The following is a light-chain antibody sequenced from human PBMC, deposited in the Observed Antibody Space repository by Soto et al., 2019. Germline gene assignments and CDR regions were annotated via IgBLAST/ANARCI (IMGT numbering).Light chain of an antibody. V-gene: IGKV1-5*03. J-gene: IGKJ5*01. CDR1: QSISSW. CDR3: QQHNTCTIT. CDR2: KTS. Sequence: DIQMTQSPSTLSASVGDRVTITCRASQSISSWLAWYEQRPGKVPKPLIQKTSSLESGVPSRFSCSGSGTDFTRTISSLQPEDVATYYCQQHNTCTITFGQGTRLDIK.